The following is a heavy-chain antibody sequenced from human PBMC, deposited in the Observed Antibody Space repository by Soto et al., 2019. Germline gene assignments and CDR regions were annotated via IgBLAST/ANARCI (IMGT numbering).Heavy chain of an antibody. CDR1: GGSISSYY. CDR2: IYNSGST. V-gene: IGHV4-59*08. CDR3: ASMGYHYGSGSYPLDY. D-gene: IGHD3-10*01. Sequence: QVQLQESGPGLVKPSETLSLTCTVSGGSISSYYWTWIRQPPGKGLEWIGFIYNSGSTHYNPSLRSRGTISVDTSKNQFSVKLRSVTAADTAVYYCASMGYHYGSGSYPLDYWGQGTLVTVSS. J-gene: IGHJ4*02.